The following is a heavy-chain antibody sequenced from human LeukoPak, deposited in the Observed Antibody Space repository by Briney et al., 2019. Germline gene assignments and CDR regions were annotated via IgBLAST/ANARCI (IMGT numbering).Heavy chain of an antibody. CDR2: IIPIFGTA. V-gene: IGHV1-69*06. D-gene: IGHD3-22*01. CDR1: GGTFSSYA. J-gene: IGHJ3*02. Sequence: SVKVSCKASGGTFSSYAISWVRQAPGQGLEWMGGIIPIFGTANYAQKFQGRVTITADKSTSTAYMELRSLRSDDTAVHYCARDGHRRYHYDSSGREDAFDIWGQGTMVTVSS. CDR3: ARDGHRRYHYDSSGREDAFDI.